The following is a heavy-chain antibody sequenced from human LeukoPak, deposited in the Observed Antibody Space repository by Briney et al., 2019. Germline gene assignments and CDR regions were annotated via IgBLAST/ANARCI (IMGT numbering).Heavy chain of an antibody. D-gene: IGHD4-23*01. CDR1: GGSFSGYY. V-gene: IGHV4-34*01. Sequence: SETLSLTCAVYGGSFSGYYWSWIRQPPGKGLEWIGEINHSGSTNYNPSLKSRVTISVDTSKNQFSLKLSFVTAADTAVYYCARWRVFNSVFDYWGQGTLVTVSS. J-gene: IGHJ4*02. CDR3: ARWRVFNSVFDY. CDR2: INHSGST.